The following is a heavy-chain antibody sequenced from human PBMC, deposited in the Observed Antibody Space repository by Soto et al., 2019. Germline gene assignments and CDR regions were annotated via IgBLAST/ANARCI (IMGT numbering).Heavy chain of an antibody. D-gene: IGHD6-19*01. J-gene: IGHJ6*02. V-gene: IGHV3-21*01. CDR3: ARGGYSSGWYVGGVGYYYYGMDV. CDR1: GFTFSSYS. Sequence: GGSLRLSCAASGFTFSSYSMNWVRQAPGKGLEWVSSISSSSSYIYYADSVKGRFTISRDNAKNSLYLQMNSLRAEDTAVYYCARGGYSSGWYVGGVGYYYYGMDVWGQGTTVTVSS. CDR2: ISSSSSYI.